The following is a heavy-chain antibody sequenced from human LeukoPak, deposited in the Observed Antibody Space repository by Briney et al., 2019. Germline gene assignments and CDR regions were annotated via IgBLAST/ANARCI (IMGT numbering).Heavy chain of an antibody. J-gene: IGHJ4*02. V-gene: IGHV3-23*01. CDR3: AKMAVAGTDY. CDR1: GFTSSSYA. D-gene: IGHD6-19*01. Sequence: PGGSLRLSCAASGFTSSSYAMSWVRQAPGKAVEWVSAISGSGGSTYYADSVKGRFTISRDNSKNTLYLQMNSLRAEDTAVYYCAKMAVAGTDYWGQGTLVTVSS. CDR2: ISGSGGST.